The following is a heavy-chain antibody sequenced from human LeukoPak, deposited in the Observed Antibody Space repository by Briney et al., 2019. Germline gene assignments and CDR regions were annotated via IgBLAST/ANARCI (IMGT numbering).Heavy chain of an antibody. CDR1: GFTFSSYA. CDR2: ISGSGGST. CDR3: AKGEGRGYRFDMDV. D-gene: IGHD5-18*01. V-gene: IGHV3-23*01. Sequence: GGSLRLSCAASGFTFSSYAMSWVRQAPGKGLEWVSAISGSGGSTYYADSVKGRFTISRDNSKNTLYLQINSLRAEDTAVYYCAKGEGRGYRFDMDVWGQGTTVTVSS. J-gene: IGHJ6*02.